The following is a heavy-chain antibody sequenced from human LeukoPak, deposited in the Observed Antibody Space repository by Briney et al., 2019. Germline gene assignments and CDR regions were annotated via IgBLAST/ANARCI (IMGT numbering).Heavy chain of an antibody. CDR3: ARGAYYYDSSGYYPTEYYYYGMDV. J-gene: IGHJ6*02. CDR1: GGSFSGYY. D-gene: IGHD3-22*01. V-gene: IGHV4-34*01. CDR2: INHSGST. Sequence: SETLSLTCAVYGGSFSGYYWSWIRQPPGKGLEWIGEINHSGSTNYNPSLKSRVTISVDTSKNQFSLKLSSVTAADTAVYYCARGAYYYDSSGYYPTEYYYYGMDVWGQRTTVTVSS.